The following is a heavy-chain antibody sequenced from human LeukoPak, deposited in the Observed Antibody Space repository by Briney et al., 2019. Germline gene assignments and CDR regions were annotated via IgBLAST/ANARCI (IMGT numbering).Heavy chain of an antibody. J-gene: IGHJ5*02. Sequence: SETLSLTCAVYGGSFSGYYWSWIRQPPGKGLEWIGEINHSGSTNYNPSLKSRVTISVDTSKNQFSLKLSSVTAADTAVYYCAISPKKNYDFWSAYYTSWFDPWGQGTLVTVSS. CDR3: AISPKKNYDFWSAYYTSWFDP. CDR1: GGSFSGYY. D-gene: IGHD3-3*01. V-gene: IGHV4-34*01. CDR2: INHSGST.